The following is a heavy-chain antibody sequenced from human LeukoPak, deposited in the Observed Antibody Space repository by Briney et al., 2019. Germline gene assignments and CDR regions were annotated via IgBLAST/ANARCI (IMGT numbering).Heavy chain of an antibody. V-gene: IGHV1-18*03. CDR3: ARGDVVTAVMIDY. CDR2: ISAYNGNT. D-gene: IGHD2-21*02. J-gene: IGHJ4*02. Sequence: ASVKVSCKASGYTFTSYGISWVRQAPGQGLEWMGWISAYNGNTNYAQKLQGRVTITRDTSASTAYMELSSLRSEDMAVYYCARGDVVTAVMIDYWGQGTLVTVSS. CDR1: GYTFTSYG.